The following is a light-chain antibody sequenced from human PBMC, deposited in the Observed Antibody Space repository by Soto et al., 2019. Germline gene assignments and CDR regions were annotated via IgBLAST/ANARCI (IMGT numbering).Light chain of an antibody. Sequence: EILVTQSPGTLSLSPGERATLSCRTSQSLSNTYLAWYQQKPGQAPRLLIFDASTRATGIPDRFSGSVSGTAFTLTISRLEPEDFAVYYCQLYGVSPKTFGQGTNVDVK. CDR1: QSLSNTY. CDR2: DAS. CDR3: QLYGVSPKT. V-gene: IGKV3-20*01. J-gene: IGKJ1*01.